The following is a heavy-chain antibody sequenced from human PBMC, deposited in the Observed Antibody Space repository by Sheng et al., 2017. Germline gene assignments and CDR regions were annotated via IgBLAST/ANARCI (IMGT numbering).Heavy chain of an antibody. CDR3: ARVAAAGVKFDY. V-gene: IGHV4-59*12. CDR1: GGSIINDY. CDR2: MYYSGST. Sequence: QVQLQESGPGLVKPSETLSLTCTVSGGSIINDYWSWIRQPPGKGLEWIGYMYYSGSTNYNPSLKSRVTISADMSKNQFSLKLSSVTAADTAVYYCARVAAAGVKFDYWGQGTLVHRLL. J-gene: IGHJ4*02. D-gene: IGHD6-13*01.